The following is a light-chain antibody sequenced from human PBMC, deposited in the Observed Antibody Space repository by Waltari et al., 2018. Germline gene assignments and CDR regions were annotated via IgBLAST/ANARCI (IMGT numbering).Light chain of an antibody. CDR2: DVN. J-gene: IGLJ3*02. CDR1: SSDVGAYDY. V-gene: IGLV2-11*01. CDR3: CSFGGGYPVV. Sequence: QSALTQPRSVSGSPGQSVTISCTGTSSDVGAYDYVSWYQQHPGKAPKFMIYDVNKRPAGVPDRFAGSKSGTTASLTISGLQAEDEADYYCCSFGGGYPVVFGGGTTLTVL.